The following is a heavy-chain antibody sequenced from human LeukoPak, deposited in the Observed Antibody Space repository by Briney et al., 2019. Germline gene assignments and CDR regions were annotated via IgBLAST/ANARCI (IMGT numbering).Heavy chain of an antibody. Sequence: ASVTVSCKASGYTFTGYYMHWVRQAPGQGLEWMGWINPNSGGTNYAQKFQGRVTMTRDTSISTAYMELSSLRSEDTAVYYCATALPYDSSGTYNWFDPWGQGTLVTVSS. CDR3: ATALPYDSSGTYNWFDP. CDR1: GYTFTGYY. D-gene: IGHD3-22*01. J-gene: IGHJ5*02. CDR2: INPNSGGT. V-gene: IGHV1-2*02.